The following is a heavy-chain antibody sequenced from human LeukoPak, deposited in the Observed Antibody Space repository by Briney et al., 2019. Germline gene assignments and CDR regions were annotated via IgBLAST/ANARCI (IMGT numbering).Heavy chain of an antibody. V-gene: IGHV4-4*09. CDR1: GSISGYY. CDR3: ARQKCTSTSCLTKNAFDI. CDR2: IYTSGST. J-gene: IGHJ3*02. Sequence: SETLSLTCTVSGSISGYYWSWIRQPPGKGLEWIGYIYTSGSTNYNPSLESRVTISVDTSKNQFPLDLSSVTAADTAVYYCARQKCTSTSCLTKNAFDIWGQGTMVTVSS. D-gene: IGHD2-2*01.